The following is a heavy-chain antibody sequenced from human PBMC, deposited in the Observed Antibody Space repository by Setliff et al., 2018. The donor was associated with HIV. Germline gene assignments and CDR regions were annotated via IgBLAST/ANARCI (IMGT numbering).Heavy chain of an antibody. D-gene: IGHD3-10*01. J-gene: IGHJ4*02. CDR3: AGMFFYGSGSKSDFDY. CDR1: GGSIMSDGYY. CDR2: IYNRGYT. V-gene: IGHV4-31*03. Sequence: KPSETLSLTCTVSGGSIMSDGYYWNWIRQRPGKGLEWIGYIYNRGYTYYNPSLKSRVTTSIDTSQNQFSLRLSSVTVADTAVYYCAGMFFYGSGSKSDFDYWGQGTQVT.